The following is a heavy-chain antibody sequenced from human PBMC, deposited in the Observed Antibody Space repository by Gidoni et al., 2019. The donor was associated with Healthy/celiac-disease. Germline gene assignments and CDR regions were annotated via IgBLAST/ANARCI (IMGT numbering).Heavy chain of an antibody. CDR1: GGSVSSGSYY. D-gene: IGHD2-2*01. CDR2: IYYSGST. V-gene: IGHV4-61*01. Sequence: QVQLQESGPGLVKPSETLSLTCTVSGGSVSSGSYYWRWLRQPPGKGLEWIGYIYYSGSTNYNPSLKSRVTISVDTSKNQFSLKLSSVTAADTAVYYCARDALGYCSSTSCPRYYYYGMDVWGQGTTVTVSS. J-gene: IGHJ6*02. CDR3: ARDALGYCSSTSCPRYYYYGMDV.